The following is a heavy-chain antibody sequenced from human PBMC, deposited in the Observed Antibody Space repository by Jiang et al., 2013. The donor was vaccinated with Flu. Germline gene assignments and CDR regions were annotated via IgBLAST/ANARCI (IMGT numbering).Heavy chain of an antibody. CDR3: ARTLAVAGTGWFDP. Sequence: GSGLVKPSETLSLTCTVSGGSISSHYWSWIRQPPGKGLEWIGYIYYSGSTNYNPSLKSRVTISVDTSKNQFSLKLSSVTAADTAVYYCARTLAVAGTGWFDPGAREPWSPSPQ. V-gene: IGHV4-59*11. CDR2: IYYSGST. CDR1: GGSISSHY. J-gene: IGHJ5*02. D-gene: IGHD6-19*01.